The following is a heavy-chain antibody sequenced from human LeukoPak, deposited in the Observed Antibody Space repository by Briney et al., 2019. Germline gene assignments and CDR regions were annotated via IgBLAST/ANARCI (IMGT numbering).Heavy chain of an antibody. V-gene: IGHV3-73*01. Sequence: PGGSLRLSCAASGFTFSGSAMHWVRQASGEGLKWVGRIRSKANSYATAYAASVKGRFTISRDDSKNTAYLQMNSLKTEDTAVYYCTSRGATDVWGKGTTVTVSS. D-gene: IGHD5-12*01. CDR3: TSRGATDV. J-gene: IGHJ6*04. CDR2: IRSKANSYAT. CDR1: GFTFSGSA.